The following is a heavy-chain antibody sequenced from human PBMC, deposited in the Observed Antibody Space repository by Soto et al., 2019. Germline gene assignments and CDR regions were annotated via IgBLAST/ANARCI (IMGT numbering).Heavy chain of an antibody. Sequence: SETLSLTCTVSGGSISSGGYYWSWIRQHPGKGLEWIGYIYYSGSTYYNPSLKSRVTISVDTSKNQFSLKLSSVTAADTAVYYCARARISIAAAGVIDYWGQGTLVTSPQ. V-gene: IGHV4-31*03. D-gene: IGHD6-13*01. CDR1: GGSISSGGYY. J-gene: IGHJ4*02. CDR2: IYYSGST. CDR3: ARARISIAAAGVIDY.